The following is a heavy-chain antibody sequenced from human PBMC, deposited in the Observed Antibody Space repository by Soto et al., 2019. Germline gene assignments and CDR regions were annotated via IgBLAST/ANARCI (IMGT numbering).Heavy chain of an antibody. D-gene: IGHD2-15*01. CDR1: GFTVSTNY. CDR3: ARVMHYCSGGSCHSVDY. Sequence: EVHLVESGGGLVQPGESLKLSCVVSGFTVSTNYMTWVRQAPGKGLEWVSGIHIGGGTYYADSVDGRITISRDNSENTLYLQINNLRTEDTAVYYCARVMHYCSGGSCHSVDYWGQGTLVNVSS. V-gene: IGHV3-66*01. CDR2: IHIGGGT. J-gene: IGHJ4*02.